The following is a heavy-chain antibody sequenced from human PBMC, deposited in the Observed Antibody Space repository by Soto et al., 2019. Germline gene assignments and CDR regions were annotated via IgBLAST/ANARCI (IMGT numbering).Heavy chain of an antibody. J-gene: IGHJ4*01. CDR1: GYTFTNFA. D-gene: IGHD2-15*01. CDR2: ISPYSGDT. CDR3: ARNYCSGVRCHSVVGGYLDY. V-gene: IGHV1-18*01. Sequence: ASVKVSCKASGYTFTNFAFSWVRQAPGQGLEWMGWISPYSGDTHYAQRFQGRVTMTTDTSTSTAYMEVRTLRADDTAVYYCARNYCSGVRCHSVVGGYLDYWGHGTLVTVSS.